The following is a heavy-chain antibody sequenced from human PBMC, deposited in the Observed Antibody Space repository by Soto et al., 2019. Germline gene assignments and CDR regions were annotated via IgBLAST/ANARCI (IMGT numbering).Heavy chain of an antibody. CDR1: GFTFSSYG. Sequence: QVQLVESGGGVVQPGRSLRLSCAASGFTFSSYGMHWVRQAPGKGLEWVAVIWYDGSNKYYADSVKGRFTISRDNSKNTLYLQMNSLRAEDTAVYYWARASYYDSSGYYYPTDYWGQGTLVTVSS. D-gene: IGHD3-22*01. CDR3: ARASYYDSSGYYYPTDY. V-gene: IGHV3-33*01. CDR2: IWYDGSNK. J-gene: IGHJ4*02.